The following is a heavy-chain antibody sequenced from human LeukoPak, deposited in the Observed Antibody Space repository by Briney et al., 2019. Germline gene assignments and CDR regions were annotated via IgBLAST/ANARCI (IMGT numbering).Heavy chain of an antibody. D-gene: IGHD3-10*01. CDR2: IIPIFGTA. CDR1: GGTFSNYA. CDR3: ARDLGDSFDY. J-gene: IGHJ4*02. V-gene: IGHV1-69*13. Sequence: SVKVSCKASGGTFSNYAISWVRQAPGQGLEWMGGIIPIFGTASYAQKFQGRVTITADESTSTAYMELSSLRSEDTAVYYCARDLGDSFDYWGQGTMVTVSS.